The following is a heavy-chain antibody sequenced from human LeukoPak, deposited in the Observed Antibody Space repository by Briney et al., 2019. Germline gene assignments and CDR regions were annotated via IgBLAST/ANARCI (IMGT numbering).Heavy chain of an antibody. CDR2: ISGSGGTT. Sequence: TGGSLRLSCAASGFTFSSYAMNWVRQAPGKGLEWVSAISGSGGTTYYADSVKGRFTISRGNSKNTLYLQMNSLRAEDTAIYYCAKAYSSSSYSGHYGMDVWGQGTTVTVSS. V-gene: IGHV3-23*01. D-gene: IGHD6-6*01. J-gene: IGHJ6*02. CDR3: AKAYSSSSYSGHYGMDV. CDR1: GFTFSSYA.